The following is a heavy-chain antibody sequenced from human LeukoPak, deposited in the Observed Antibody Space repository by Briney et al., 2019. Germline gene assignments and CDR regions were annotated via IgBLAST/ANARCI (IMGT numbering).Heavy chain of an antibody. Sequence: SVKVSCKSSGGTFSSYAISLVRQAPAQGLEWMGGIIPIFGTANYAQKFQGRVTITADKSTSTAYMELSSLRSEDTAVYYCARDLSGGSSWPYYFDYWGQGTLVTVSS. CDR2: IIPIFGTA. CDR3: ARDLSGGSSWPYYFDY. V-gene: IGHV1-69*06. CDR1: GGTFSSYA. D-gene: IGHD6-13*01. J-gene: IGHJ4*02.